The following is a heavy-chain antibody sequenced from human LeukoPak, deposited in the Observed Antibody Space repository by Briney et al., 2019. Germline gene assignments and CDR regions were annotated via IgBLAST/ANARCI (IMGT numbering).Heavy chain of an antibody. CDR2: IYYSGST. J-gene: IGHJ4*02. V-gene: IGHV4-39*01. Sequence: SVTLSLTCTVSGGSISSSSYYWGWIRQPPGKGLEWIGSIYYSGSTYYNPSLKSRVTISVDTSKNQFSLKLSSVTAADTAVYYCARLIVVVPAAIYFDYWGQGTLVTVSS. CDR3: ARLIVVVPAAIYFDY. D-gene: IGHD2-2*02. CDR1: GGSISSSSYY.